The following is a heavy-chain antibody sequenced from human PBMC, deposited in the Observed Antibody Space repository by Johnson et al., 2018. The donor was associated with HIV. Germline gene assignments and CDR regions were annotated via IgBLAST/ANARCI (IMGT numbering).Heavy chain of an antibody. D-gene: IGHD6-19*01. CDR1: GFTFSSYA. CDR2: ISYDGSNK. V-gene: IGHV3-30-3*01. Sequence: QVQLVESGGGVVQPGRSLRLSCAASGFTFSSYAMYWVRQAPGKGLEWVAVISYDGSNKYYADSVKGRFTISRDNSKNTLYLQMNSLRAEDTAVYYCVQGVPNPAGAFDIWGRGTMVTVSS. J-gene: IGHJ3*02. CDR3: VQGVPNPAGAFDI.